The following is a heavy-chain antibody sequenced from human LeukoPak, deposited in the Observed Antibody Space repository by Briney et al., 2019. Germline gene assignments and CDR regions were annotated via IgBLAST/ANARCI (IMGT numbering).Heavy chain of an antibody. CDR2: ISSSSSYI. Sequence: KAGGSLRLSCAASGFTFRSYNMNWVRQAPGKGLEWVSSISSSSSYIYYADSVKGRFTISRDNAKNSLYLQMNSLRAEDTAVYYCARKIGYGSGSYYDYWGQGTLVTVSS. J-gene: IGHJ4*02. CDR1: GFTFRSYN. CDR3: ARKIGYGSGSYYDY. V-gene: IGHV3-21*01. D-gene: IGHD3-10*01.